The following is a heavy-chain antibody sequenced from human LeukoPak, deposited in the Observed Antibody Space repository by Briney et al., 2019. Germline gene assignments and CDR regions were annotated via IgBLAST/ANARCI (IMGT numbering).Heavy chain of an antibody. V-gene: IGHV3-23*01. Sequence: GGSLRLSCGASGFTFSSHGMNWVRQAPGKGLEWVSGISPSGGITYYTDSVKGRFTISRDNSKNTVSLQMNSLRAEDTAVYYCAKIFQYYYDSSGPRGYFDYWGQGTLVTVSS. CDR3: AKIFQYYYDSSGPRGYFDY. CDR2: ISPSGGIT. J-gene: IGHJ4*02. CDR1: GFTFSSHG. D-gene: IGHD3-22*01.